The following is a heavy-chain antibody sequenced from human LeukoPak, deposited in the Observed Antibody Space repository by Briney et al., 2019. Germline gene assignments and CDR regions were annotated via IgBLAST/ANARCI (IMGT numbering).Heavy chain of an antibody. Sequence: TEGSLRLSCAASGFTFSSYAMSWVRQAPGKGLEWVSAISGNGGSTYYADPVKVRFTISRHNSKNTLYLQMTSLRAEDTAVYYCAKDGYDSSGYYTTPFDYWGQGTLVTVSS. J-gene: IGHJ4*02. D-gene: IGHD3-22*01. CDR3: AKDGYDSSGYYTTPFDY. CDR1: GFTFSSYA. CDR2: ISGNGGST. V-gene: IGHV3-23*01.